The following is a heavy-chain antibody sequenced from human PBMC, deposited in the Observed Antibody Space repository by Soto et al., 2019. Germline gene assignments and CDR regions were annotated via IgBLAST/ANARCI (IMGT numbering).Heavy chain of an antibody. CDR2: LHHTGST. CDR3: AIDRHYEILTGSYYFYAMDV. V-gene: IGHV4-31*03. CDR1: GGSISRGVYY. Sequence: QVQLQESGPGLVNPSQTLSLTCTVSGGSISRGVYYWSGIRQHPGRGLEWIGHLHHTGSTYLHPSLKSRVAISVDTSKNQFALKLSSLTAADTAVYYCAIDRHYEILTGSYYFYAMDVWGQGTPVTVSS. J-gene: IGHJ6*02. D-gene: IGHD3-9*01.